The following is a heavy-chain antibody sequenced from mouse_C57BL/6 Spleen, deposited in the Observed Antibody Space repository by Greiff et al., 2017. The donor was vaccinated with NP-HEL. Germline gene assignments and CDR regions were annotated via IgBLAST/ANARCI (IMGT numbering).Heavy chain of an antibody. CDR1: GYAFSSSW. J-gene: IGHJ1*03. D-gene: IGHD2-12*01. CDR2: IYPGDGDT. CDR3: ARHSPYWYFDV. V-gene: IGHV1-82*01. Sequence: VKLQQSGPELVKPGASVKISCKASGYAFSSSWMNWVKQRPGKGLEWIGRIYPGDGDTNYNGKFKGKATLTADKSSSTAYMQLSSLTSEDSAVYFCARHSPYWYFDVWGTGTTVTVSS.